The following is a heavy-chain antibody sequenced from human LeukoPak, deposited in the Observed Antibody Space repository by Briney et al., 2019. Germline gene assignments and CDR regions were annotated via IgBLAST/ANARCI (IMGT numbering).Heavy chain of an antibody. V-gene: IGHV7-4-1*02. CDR2: INTNTGNP. D-gene: IGHD1-26*01. CDR3: ARDSISGSYVHYDN. CDR1: GYTFNRYG. J-gene: IGHJ4*02. Sequence: GASVKVSCKASGYTFNRYGMNWVRQAPGQGLEWMGWINTNTGNPIYAQGFTGRFVFSLDTSVSTAYLQINSLKAEDTAVYYCARDSISGSYVHYDNWGQGTLVTVSS.